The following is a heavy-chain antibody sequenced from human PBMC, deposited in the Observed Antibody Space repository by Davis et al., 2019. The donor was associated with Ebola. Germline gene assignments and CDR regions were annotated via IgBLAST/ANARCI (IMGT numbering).Heavy chain of an antibody. J-gene: IGHJ5*02. V-gene: IGHV1-69*13. CDR1: GYTFTGYY. Sequence: SVKVSCKASGYTFTGYYMHWVRQAPGQGLEWMGGIIPIFGTANYAQKFQGRVTITADESTSTAYMELSSLRSEDTAVYYCARGVSHSSSWPNWFDPWGQGTLVTVSS. CDR2: IIPIFGTA. CDR3: ARGVSHSSSWPNWFDP. D-gene: IGHD6-13*01.